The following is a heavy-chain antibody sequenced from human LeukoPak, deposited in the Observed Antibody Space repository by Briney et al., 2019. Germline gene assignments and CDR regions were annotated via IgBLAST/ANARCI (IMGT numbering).Heavy chain of an antibody. V-gene: IGHV3-23*01. CDR3: AKGHRYCTSGNCNSAVDY. CDR1: GFTLSHYA. J-gene: IGHJ4*02. D-gene: IGHD2-15*01. Sequence: PGGSLRLSCSMSGFTLSHYAMSWVRQAPGKGLEWVSTISGGGGSTDYTDSVKGRFTISRDNSKNTLYLQMNSLGAEDTAVYYCAKGHRYCTSGNCNSAVDYWGQGTLVTVSS. CDR2: ISGGGGST.